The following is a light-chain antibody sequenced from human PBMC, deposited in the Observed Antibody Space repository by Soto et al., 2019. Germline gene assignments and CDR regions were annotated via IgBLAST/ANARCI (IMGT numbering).Light chain of an antibody. CDR3: QHRSDCPPLT. V-gene: IGKV3-11*01. CDR1: QRINFY. CDR2: DAS. J-gene: IGKJ4*01. Sequence: DIVLTQSPATLSLSPGDRATLSCRASQRINFYLAWSQQKPGESPRLLIYDASKRSNGIPVRFSGSGSGTDFTLLITSLEPDDVALDYCQHRSDCPPLTFGGGTKVEIK.